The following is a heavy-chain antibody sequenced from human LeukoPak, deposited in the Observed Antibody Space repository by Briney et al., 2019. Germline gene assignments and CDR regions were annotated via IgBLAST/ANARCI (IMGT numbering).Heavy chain of an antibody. CDR1: GYTFTGYY. Sequence: ASVKVSCKASGYTFTGYYMHWVRQAPGQGLEWMGRINPNSGGTNYAQKFQGRVTMTTDTSTSTAYMELRSLRSDDTAVYYCARVSGVVSEIDYWGQGTLVTVSS. V-gene: IGHV1-2*06. CDR2: INPNSGGT. CDR3: ARVSGVVSEIDY. D-gene: IGHD3-3*01. J-gene: IGHJ4*02.